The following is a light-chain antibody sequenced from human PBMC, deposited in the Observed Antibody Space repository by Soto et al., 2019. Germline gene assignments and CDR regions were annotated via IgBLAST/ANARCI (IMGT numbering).Light chain of an antibody. CDR1: SGRLAANY. J-gene: IGLJ2*01. CDR3: QSYDSSNYVV. Sequence: NFMLTQPPSVSDSPGKTVTISCTRSSGRLAANYVHWYQQRPGRAPTILIYEDVERPSGVTDRFSGSIDTSSTSASLTISGLQTDDEADYYCQSYDSSNYVVFGGGTKLTVL. CDR2: EDV. V-gene: IGLV6-57*04.